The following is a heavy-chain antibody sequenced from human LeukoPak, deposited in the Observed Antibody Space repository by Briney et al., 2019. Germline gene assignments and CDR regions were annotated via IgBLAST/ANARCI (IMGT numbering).Heavy chain of an antibody. CDR2: IFHSGNT. D-gene: IGHD3-16*01. CDR1: GGSRINAGW. J-gene: IGHJ6*02. V-gene: IGHV4-4*02. Sequence: PSGTLSLTCDVSGGSRINAGWWSWVRQPPGKGLEWIGEIFHSGNTKYNPSLESRVTISVDKSNHQFTLEMKSVTAADTAIYYCARDLGYYYGLDIWSRGTTATVSS. CDR3: ARDLGYYYGLDI.